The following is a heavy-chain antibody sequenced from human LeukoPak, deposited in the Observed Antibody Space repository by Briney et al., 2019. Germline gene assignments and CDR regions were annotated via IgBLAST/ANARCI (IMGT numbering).Heavy chain of an antibody. CDR2: ISYDGSNK. J-gene: IGHJ4*02. Sequence: PGGSLRLSCAASGFTFSSYGMHWVRQAPGKGLEWVAVISYDGSNKYYADSVKGRFTISRDNSKNTLYLQMNSLRAEDTAVYYCARGLLWFGEGSYFDYWGQGTLVTVSS. CDR1: GFTFSSYG. CDR3: ARGLLWFGEGSYFDY. D-gene: IGHD3-10*01. V-gene: IGHV3-30*19.